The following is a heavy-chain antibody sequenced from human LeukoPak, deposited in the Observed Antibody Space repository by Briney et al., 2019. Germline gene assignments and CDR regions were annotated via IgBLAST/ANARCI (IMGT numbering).Heavy chain of an antibody. V-gene: IGHV4-61*02. J-gene: IGHJ4*02. CDR2: ISTSGST. CDR3: ARVVYSSSWYYFDY. D-gene: IGHD6-13*01. Sequence: PSQTLSLTCTVSGGSISSGYYYWSWIRQPAGKRLERIGRISTSGSTNYNPSLKSRVTISVDTSKNQFSLKLSSVTAADTAVYYCARVVYSSSWYYFDYWGQGTLVTVSS. CDR1: GGSISSGYYY.